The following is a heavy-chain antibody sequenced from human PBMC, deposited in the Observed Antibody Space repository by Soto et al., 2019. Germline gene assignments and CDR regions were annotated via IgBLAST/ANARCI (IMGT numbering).Heavy chain of an antibody. CDR2: LDQGGGEK. Sequence: EVQLVESGGGLVQPGGSLRLSCAASEFSFSDYRMAWVRQAPGKGLEWVANLDQGGGEKHYGDSVKGRFTISRDNAKKWQHLQMNSLRAEDTAVYYCARGRNWFDPWGQVTLVTVSS. CDR3: ARGRNWFDP. CDR1: EFSFSDYR. J-gene: IGHJ5*02. V-gene: IGHV3-7*05.